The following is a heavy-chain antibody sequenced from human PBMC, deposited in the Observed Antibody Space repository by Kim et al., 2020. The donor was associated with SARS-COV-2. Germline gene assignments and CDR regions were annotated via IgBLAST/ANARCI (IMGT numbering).Heavy chain of an antibody. D-gene: IGHD3-10*01. CDR3: ARQSTMVRGVSPVDF. Sequence: GGSLRLSCAASGFTFSTYSMNWVRQAPGKGLEWVSYISGGSSSIHYANSVKGRFTISRDNAKNSLYLHMNSLRDEDTAVYYCARQSTMVRGVSPVDFWGQGTLVTVSS. V-gene: IGHV3-48*02. CDR2: ISGGSSSI. J-gene: IGHJ4*02. CDR1: GFTFSTYS.